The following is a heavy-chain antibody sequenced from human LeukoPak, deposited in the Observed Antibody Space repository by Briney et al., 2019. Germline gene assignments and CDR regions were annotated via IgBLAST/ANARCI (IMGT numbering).Heavy chain of an antibody. V-gene: IGHV1-69-2*01. CDR2: VDPEDGET. CDR1: GYTFTDYY. D-gene: IGHD3-10*01. CDR3: ATSRGKMKDFDY. Sequence: GATVKISCKVSGYTFTDYYMHWVQQAPGKGLEWMGLVDPEDGETIYAQKFQGRVTMTEDTSTDTAYMELSSLRSEDTAVYYCATSRGKMKDFDYWGQGTLVTVSS. J-gene: IGHJ4*02.